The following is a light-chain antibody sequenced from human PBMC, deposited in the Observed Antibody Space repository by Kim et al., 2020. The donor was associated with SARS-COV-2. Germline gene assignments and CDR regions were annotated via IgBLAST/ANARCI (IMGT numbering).Light chain of an antibody. CDR2: GAD. Sequence: DIQMTQSPTSLSASVGDRVTITCRASQGIRNDLNWYQHKPGKAPKRLIYGADTLQSGVPSRFTGSGAGTEFTLTISSLQPEDFATYFCLQFHSYPRPFGGGTKVDIK. V-gene: IGKV1-17*01. CDR1: QGIRND. CDR3: LQFHSYPRP. J-gene: IGKJ4*01.